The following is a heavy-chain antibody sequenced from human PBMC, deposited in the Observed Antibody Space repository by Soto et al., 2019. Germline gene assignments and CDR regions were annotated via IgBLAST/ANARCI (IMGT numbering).Heavy chain of an antibody. CDR2: INPSGGST. V-gene: IGHV1-46*01. J-gene: IGHJ5*02. Sequence: QVQLVQSGAEVKKPGASVKVSCKASGYTFTSYYMHWVRQAPGQGLEWMGIINPSGGSTSYAQKFQGRVTMTGDSSTSTGYIEVRSLRSDDKAVYYCARDLSGALWRSKFHRWLEGRLVSVSS. D-gene: IGHD3-10*01. CDR1: GYTFTSYY. CDR3: ARDLSGALWRSKFHR.